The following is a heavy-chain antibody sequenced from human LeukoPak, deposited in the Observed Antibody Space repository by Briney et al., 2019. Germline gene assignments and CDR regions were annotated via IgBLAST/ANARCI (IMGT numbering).Heavy chain of an antibody. J-gene: IGHJ4*02. V-gene: IGHV6-1*01. Sequence: PSQTLSLTCAISGDSVSRNSAAWNWIRQSPSSGLEWLGRTYYRSKWYSEYAVSVKSRITINPDTSKNQFSLQLNSVTPEDTAVYYCASLTGDESYWGQGTLVTVSS. CDR1: GDSVSRNSAA. CDR3: ASLTGDESY. CDR2: TYYRSKWYS. D-gene: IGHD7-27*01.